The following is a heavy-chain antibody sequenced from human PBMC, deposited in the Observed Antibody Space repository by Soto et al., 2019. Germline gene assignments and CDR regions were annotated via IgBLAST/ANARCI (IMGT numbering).Heavy chain of an antibody. CDR2: ISSSGSTI. D-gene: IGHD1-1*01. Sequence: GGSLRLSCAASGFTFSDYYMSWIRQAPGKGLEWVSYISSSGSTIYYADSVKGRFNISRDNAKNSLYLQMNSLRAEDSAVYYCAREERAYIAFDPWGQGTLVTVSS. CDR3: AREERAYIAFDP. J-gene: IGHJ5*02. CDR1: GFTFSDYY. V-gene: IGHV3-11*01.